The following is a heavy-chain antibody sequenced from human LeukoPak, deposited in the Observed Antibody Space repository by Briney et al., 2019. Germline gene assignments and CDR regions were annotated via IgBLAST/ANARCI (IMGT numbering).Heavy chain of an antibody. CDR2: INHSGST. V-gene: IGHV4-34*01. Sequence: PSETLSLTCAVYGGSFSGYYWSWIRQPPGKGLEWIGEINHSGSTNYNPSLKSRVTISVDTSKNQFSLKLSSVTAADTAVYYCARYYCSGGSCYPSDAFDIWGQGTMVTVSS. CDR1: GGSFSGYY. J-gene: IGHJ3*02. D-gene: IGHD2-15*01. CDR3: ARYYCSGGSCYPSDAFDI.